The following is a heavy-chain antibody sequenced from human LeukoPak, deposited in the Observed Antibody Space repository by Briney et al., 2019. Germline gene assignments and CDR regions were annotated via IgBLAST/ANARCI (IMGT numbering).Heavy chain of an antibody. V-gene: IGHV3-48*01. CDR1: GFTLSFYS. CDR2: ISSGSNTI. CDR3: AKDGPRPFDY. J-gene: IGHJ4*02. Sequence: PGGSLRLSCAASGFTLSFYSMSWVRQAPGKGLEWVSYISSGSNTIYYADSVRGRFTISRDNSKNTLYLQMNSLRAEDTAVYYCAKDGPRPFDYWGQGTLVTVSS.